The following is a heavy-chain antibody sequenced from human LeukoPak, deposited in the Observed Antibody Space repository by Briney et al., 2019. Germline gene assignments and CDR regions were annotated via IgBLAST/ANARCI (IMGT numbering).Heavy chain of an antibody. Sequence: SETLSLTCAVYGGSFSGYYWSWIRQPPGKGLEWIGEINHSGSTNYNPSLKSRVTISVDTSKNQFSLTLSSVTAADTAVYYCARSGRDTIFGYYYYYYMDVWGKGTTVTVSS. CDR3: ARSGRDTIFGYYYYYYMDV. V-gene: IGHV4-34*01. CDR1: GGSFSGYY. CDR2: INHSGST. J-gene: IGHJ6*03. D-gene: IGHD3-3*01.